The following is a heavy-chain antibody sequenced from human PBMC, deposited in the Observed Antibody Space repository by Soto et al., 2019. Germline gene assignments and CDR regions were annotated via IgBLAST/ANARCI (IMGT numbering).Heavy chain of an antibody. CDR3: AHRILRTVFGLVTTTAIYFDF. J-gene: IGHJ4*02. Sequence: QITLNESGPTVVNPAETLTLTCTFSGFSLTTSGVGVGWIRQSPGKAPEWLALIYWDDDKRYSGSLKSRVTITKDTSNNQVVLTMASVDPADTATYYCAHRILRTVFGLVTTTAIYFDFWGQGTPVVVSS. CDR2: IYWDDDK. V-gene: IGHV2-5*02. D-gene: IGHD3-3*01. CDR1: GFSLTTSGVG.